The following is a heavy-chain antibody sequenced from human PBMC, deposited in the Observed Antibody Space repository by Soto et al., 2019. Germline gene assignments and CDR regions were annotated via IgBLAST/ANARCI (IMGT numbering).Heavy chain of an antibody. D-gene: IGHD3-10*02. CDR1: GFTFSYYN. CDR3: AREEGGKFCSLDS. V-gene: IGHV3-21*06. Sequence: GGSLRLSCAASGFTFSYYNMHWVRQAPGKGLEWVSSITSHDGYTFYEDSVKGRFTISRDNAKSSLSLQMNILGAEEPAVYYCAREEGGKFCSLDSWGQGTLVTVSS. CDR2: ITSHDGYT. J-gene: IGHJ5*01.